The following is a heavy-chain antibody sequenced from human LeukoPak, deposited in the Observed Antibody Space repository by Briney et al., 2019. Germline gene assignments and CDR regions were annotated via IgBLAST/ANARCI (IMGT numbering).Heavy chain of an antibody. CDR2: INHRGTT. V-gene: IGHV4-34*01. D-gene: IGHD1-26*01. Sequence: SETLSLTCAVYGDSFSGYYWSWIRQPPGKGLEWIAEINHRGTTHYNPSLKSRVNISADTSKNQFSLHLDSVTAADTAVYYCARSWAGMYYPFYYFDYWGQGTLVSVSS. CDR1: GDSFSGYY. J-gene: IGHJ4*02. CDR3: ARSWAGMYYPFYYFDY.